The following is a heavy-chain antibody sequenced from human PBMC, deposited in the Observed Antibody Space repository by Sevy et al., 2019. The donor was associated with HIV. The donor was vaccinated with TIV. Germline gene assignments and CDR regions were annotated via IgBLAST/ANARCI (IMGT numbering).Heavy chain of an antibody. CDR1: GFTFSSYT. CDR2: ISYDGSRK. CDR3: ARDLALSGSYSWLAY. D-gene: IGHD1-26*01. V-gene: IGHV3-30*14. Sequence: GGSLRLSCAASGFTFSSYTMHWVRQAPGKGLEWVAFISYDGSRKYYADSVKGRFTISRDNSKNTLYLQMNNLRAEDTAVFYCARDLALSGSYSWLAYWRQGTLVTVSS. J-gene: IGHJ4*02.